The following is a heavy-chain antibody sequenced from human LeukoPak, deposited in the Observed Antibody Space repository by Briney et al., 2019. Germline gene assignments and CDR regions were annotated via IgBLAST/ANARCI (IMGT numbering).Heavy chain of an antibody. CDR3: AREDSSSWYPYYYYYYGMDV. J-gene: IGHJ6*02. CDR1: GFTFSSYA. Sequence: GGSLRLSCAASGFTFSSYAMSWVRQAPGKGLEWVSAISGSGGSTYYADSVKGRFTISRDNSKNTLYLQMNSLRAEDTAVYYCAREDSSSWYPYYYYYYGMDVWGQGTTVTVSS. V-gene: IGHV3-23*01. CDR2: ISGSGGST. D-gene: IGHD6-13*01.